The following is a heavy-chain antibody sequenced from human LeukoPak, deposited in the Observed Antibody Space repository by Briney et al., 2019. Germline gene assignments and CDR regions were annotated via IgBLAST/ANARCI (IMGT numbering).Heavy chain of an antibody. CDR1: GYTFNAYY. Sequence: ASVKVSCKASGYTFNAYYIHWVRQAPGQGLEWMGWINPNSGDTNYAQKFQGRVTMTRDTSISAAYMELSSLISDDTAVYYCARASGSDSSVKSFYYMGVWGKGSTVTVSS. V-gene: IGHV1-2*02. D-gene: IGHD6-6*01. CDR2: INPNSGDT. CDR3: ARASGSDSSVKSFYYMGV. J-gene: IGHJ6*03.